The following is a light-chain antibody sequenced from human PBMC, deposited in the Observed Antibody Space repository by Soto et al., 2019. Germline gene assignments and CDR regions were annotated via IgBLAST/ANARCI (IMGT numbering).Light chain of an antibody. J-gene: IGLJ1*01. CDR3: SSYTSASLYV. CDR2: EVT. V-gene: IGLV2-18*02. Sequence: QSVLTQPPSVSGSPGQSVTISCTGTSSDVGKYDRVSWYQQPPGTAPRLIMYEVTNRPSGVPARFSGSKSGNTASLTISGLQAEDEADYFCSSYTSASLYVFGAGTKVTVL. CDR1: SSDVGKYDR.